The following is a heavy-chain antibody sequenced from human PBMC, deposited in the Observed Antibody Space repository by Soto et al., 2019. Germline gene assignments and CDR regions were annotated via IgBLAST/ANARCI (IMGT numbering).Heavy chain of an antibody. CDR2: ISGSSSYI. Sequence: DVQLVESGGGLVKPGGSLRLSCAASGFIFSSYYMNWVRQAPGKGLEWVSSISGSSSYIYYADSVRGRFTISRDNAKNSLYLQMNSPRAEDTAVYYCARGDTLTGYAFFDYWGQGTLVTVSS. D-gene: IGHD3-9*01. CDR3: ARGDTLTGYAFFDY. CDR1: GFIFSSYY. J-gene: IGHJ4*02. V-gene: IGHV3-21*01.